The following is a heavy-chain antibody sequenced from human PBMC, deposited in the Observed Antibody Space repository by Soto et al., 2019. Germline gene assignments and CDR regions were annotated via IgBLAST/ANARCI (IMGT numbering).Heavy chain of an antibody. V-gene: IGHV3-11*01. CDR1: GFSFRDYY. Sequence: QVQLVESGGGLVKPGGSLRLSCAASGFSFRDYYMSWIRQAPGKGREWVSLISTSGSSTDSADSVKGRFTISRDNAKNSLSLPMNSLRAEDTAVYYCANLAKNYYHYMDVWGKGTTVTVSS. CDR2: ISTSGSST. J-gene: IGHJ6*03. CDR3: ANLAKNYYHYMDV. D-gene: IGHD1-26*01.